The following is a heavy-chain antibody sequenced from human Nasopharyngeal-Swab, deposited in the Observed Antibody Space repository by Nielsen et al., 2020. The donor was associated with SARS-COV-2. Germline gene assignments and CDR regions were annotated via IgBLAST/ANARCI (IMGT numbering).Heavy chain of an antibody. J-gene: IGHJ5*02. CDR1: GFTFSSYW. V-gene: IGHV3-74*01. CDR3: ARGYYDFWSGYAGFDP. CDR2: INSDGSST. D-gene: IGHD3-3*01. Sequence: GESLKISSAASGFTFSSYWMHWVRQAPGKGLVWVSRINSDGSSTSYADSVKGRFTISRDNAKNTLYLQMNSLRAEDTAVYYCARGYYDFWSGYAGFDPWGQGTLVTVSS.